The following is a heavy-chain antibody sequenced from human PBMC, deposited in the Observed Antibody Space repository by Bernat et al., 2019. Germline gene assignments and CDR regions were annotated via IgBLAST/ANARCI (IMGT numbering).Heavy chain of an antibody. CDR1: GYTFTIYN. V-gene: IGHV1-2*02. CDR3: TRGGRTAHIDY. D-gene: IGHD3-16*01. J-gene: IGHJ4*02. CDR2: ISPNSGVT. Sequence: QVQMVQSGAEVKETGASVKVSCNAVGYTFTIYNFHWVRQAPGQGLEWMGWISPNSGVTNYEQKFQGRVTRTRETPIRTICMELDGLTTDDRGLYYCTRGGRTAHIDYWGRGTLVTVSS.